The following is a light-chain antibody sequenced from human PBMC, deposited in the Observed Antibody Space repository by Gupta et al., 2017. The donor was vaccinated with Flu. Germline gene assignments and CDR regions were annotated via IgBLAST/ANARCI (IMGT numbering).Light chain of an antibody. V-gene: IGKV1D-12*01. CDR3: QQANSFPVT. CDR1: QGLNNW. J-gene: IGKJ3*01. Sequence: DIQMTQSPSSVSASVGDRVTITCRASQGLNNWLVWYQQKPGKAPNLLIYAASKVQSGVPSRFSGSGSGTDFTLTISSLQPEDFATYYCQQANSFPVTFGQGTQVDIK. CDR2: AAS.